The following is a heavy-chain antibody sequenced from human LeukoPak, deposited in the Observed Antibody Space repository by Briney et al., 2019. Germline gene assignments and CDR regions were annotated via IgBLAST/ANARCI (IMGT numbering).Heavy chain of an antibody. Sequence: PSETLSLTCTVSGGSISSYYWSWIRQPPGKGLEWIGYIYYSGSTNYNPSLKSRVTISVDTSKNQFSLKLSSVTAADTAVYYCARHSLYYDILTAGGGPNWFDPWGQGTLVTVSS. D-gene: IGHD3-9*01. V-gene: IGHV4-59*08. CDR1: GGSISSYY. CDR3: ARHSLYYDILTAGGGPNWFDP. J-gene: IGHJ5*02. CDR2: IYYSGST.